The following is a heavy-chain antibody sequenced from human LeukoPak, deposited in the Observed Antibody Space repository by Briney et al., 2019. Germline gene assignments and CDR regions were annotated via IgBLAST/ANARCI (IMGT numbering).Heavy chain of an antibody. CDR3: KMGEGSPPLGQ. CDR2: ISGSGGST. CDR1: GFTFSNYV. J-gene: IGHJ4*02. V-gene: IGHV3-23*01. D-gene: IGHD1-26*01. Sequence: RPGGSLRLSCAASGFTFSNYVLGWVRQAPGKGLQWVSAISGSGGSTYYADSVKGRFTISRDNSGNTLYLQMNSLRAEDTAIYYCKMGEGSPPLGQWGQGTLVTVSS.